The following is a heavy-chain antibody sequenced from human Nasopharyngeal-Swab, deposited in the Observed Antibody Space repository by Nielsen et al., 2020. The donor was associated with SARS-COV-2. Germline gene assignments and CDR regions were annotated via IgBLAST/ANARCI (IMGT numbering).Heavy chain of an antibody. D-gene: IGHD3-22*01. CDR3: ASTPLDSSGYYYAFHY. CDR1: GFTFSRYT. V-gene: IGHV3-30-3*01. Sequence: GGSLRLSCAASGFTFSRYTMHWVRQAPGKGLEWVAVISYDGSNKYYADSVKGRFTISRDISKNTLYMQMNSLRAEDTPVFYCASTPLDSSGYYYAFHYWGRGTLVTVSS. CDR2: ISYDGSNK. J-gene: IGHJ4*02.